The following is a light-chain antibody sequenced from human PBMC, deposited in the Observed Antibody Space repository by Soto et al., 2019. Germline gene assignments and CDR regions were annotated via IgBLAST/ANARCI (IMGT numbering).Light chain of an antibody. CDR3: HQYDSSPLT. J-gene: IGKJ4*01. CDR1: QSVSSSY. V-gene: IGKV3-20*01. CDR2: GAS. Sequence: EIVLTQSPGTLSLSPGERATLSCRASQSVSSSYLAWYQQKPGQAPRLLIYGASSRATGIPDRFSGSGSGTDFTLTISRLDPEDFAVYYCHQYDSSPLTCGGGTKVEIK.